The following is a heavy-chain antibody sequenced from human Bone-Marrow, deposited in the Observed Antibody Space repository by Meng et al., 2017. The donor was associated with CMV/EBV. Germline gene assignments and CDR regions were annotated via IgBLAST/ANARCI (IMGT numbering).Heavy chain of an antibody. V-gene: IGHV3-7*01. Sequence: GESLKISCASSGFTFSSYWMTWVRRAPGKGLEWVANIKEDGSEKYYVDSVKDRFTVGRDNAKNSLTLQMNSLRAEDTAVYYCAREYNWNYFDYWGQGTLVTVSS. CDR3: AREYNWNYFDY. CDR2: IKEDGSEK. CDR1: GFTFSSYW. D-gene: IGHD1-20*01. J-gene: IGHJ4*02.